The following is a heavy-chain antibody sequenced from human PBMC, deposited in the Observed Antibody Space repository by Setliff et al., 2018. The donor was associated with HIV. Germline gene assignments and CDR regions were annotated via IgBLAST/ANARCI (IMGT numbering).Heavy chain of an antibody. CDR3: ASAVDKYGDNRWFDP. D-gene: IGHD4-17*01. CDR1: GYTFTSYG. CDR2: ISAYNGNT. J-gene: IGHJ5*02. Sequence: VASVKVSCKASGYTFTSYGISWVRQAPGQGLEWMGWISAYNGNTNYAQNFQGRVTMTTDTSTSTVYMELRSLRSDDTAVYYCASAVDKYGDNRWFDPWGQGTMVTVSS. V-gene: IGHV1-18*01.